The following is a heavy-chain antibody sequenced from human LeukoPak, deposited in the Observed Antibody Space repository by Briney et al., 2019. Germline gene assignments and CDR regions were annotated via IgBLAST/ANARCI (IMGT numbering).Heavy chain of an antibody. CDR3: ARGLRNYGFDY. D-gene: IGHD3-10*01. Sequence: PSETLSLTCAVYGGSFSGYYWSWIRQPPGKGLEWIGEINHSGSTYYNPSLKSRVTISVDTSKNQFSLKLSSVTAADTAVYYCARGLRNYGFDYWGQGTLVTVSS. CDR1: GGSFSGYY. V-gene: IGHV4-34*01. J-gene: IGHJ4*02. CDR2: INHSGST.